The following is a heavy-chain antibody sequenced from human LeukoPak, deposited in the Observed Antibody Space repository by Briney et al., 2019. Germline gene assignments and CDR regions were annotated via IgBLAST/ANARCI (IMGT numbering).Heavy chain of an antibody. D-gene: IGHD5-12*01. CDR3: ASDWPRGAGMHYDGFDR. CDR2: IKEDGGET. CDR1: GFTFNTHW. J-gene: IGHJ5*02. Sequence: GGSLRLSCAASGFTFNTHWMSWIRQAPGKGLQWVANIKEDGGETYYVDSVKGRFTIFRDNAKNSLYLQMNSLRVEDTAFYYGASDWPRGAGMHYDGFDRWGQGTLVTVSS. V-gene: IGHV3-7*01.